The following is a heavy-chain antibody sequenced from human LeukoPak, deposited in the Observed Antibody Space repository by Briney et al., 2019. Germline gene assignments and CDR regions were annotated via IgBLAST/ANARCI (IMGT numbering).Heavy chain of an antibody. D-gene: IGHD3-22*01. CDR1: GFIVSGNS. J-gene: IGHJ1*01. CDR2: IYSGGST. V-gene: IGHV3-66*01. Sequence: PGGSLRVSCAASGFIVSGNSMSWVRQAPGKGLEWVSVIYSGGSTYYADSVKGRFTISRDKSKNTLYLQMSSLRVEDTAVYYCARDGKYDISGYYFLHFWGQGPRVTVSS. CDR3: ARDGKYDISGYYFLHF.